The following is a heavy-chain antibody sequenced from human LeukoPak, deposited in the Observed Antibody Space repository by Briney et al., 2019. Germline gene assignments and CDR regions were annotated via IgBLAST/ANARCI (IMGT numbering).Heavy chain of an antibody. CDR2: IYYSGST. Sequence: SQTLSLTCAVSGGSISSGDYYWSWIRQPPGKGLEWIGYIYYSGSTYYNPSLKSRVTISVDTSKNQFSLKLSSVTAADTAVYYCARADRSISGTTCWFDPWGQGTLVTVSS. D-gene: IGHD1-1*01. CDR1: GGSISSGDYY. V-gene: IGHV4-30-4*01. J-gene: IGHJ5*02. CDR3: ARADRSISGTTCWFDP.